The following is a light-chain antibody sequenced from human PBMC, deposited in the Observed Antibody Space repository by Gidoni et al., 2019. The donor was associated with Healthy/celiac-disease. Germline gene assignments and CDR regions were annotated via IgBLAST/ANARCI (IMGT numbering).Light chain of an antibody. CDR3: QAWDSSTVV. J-gene: IGLJ2*01. CDR1: KLGDKY. Sequence: SYELTQPPSVSVSPGQTANITCSGDKLGDKYACWYQQKPGQSPVLVIYQDSKRPSGIPERFSGSNSGNTATLTISGTQAMDEADYYGQAWDSSTVVFGGGTKLTVL. CDR2: QDS. V-gene: IGLV3-1*01.